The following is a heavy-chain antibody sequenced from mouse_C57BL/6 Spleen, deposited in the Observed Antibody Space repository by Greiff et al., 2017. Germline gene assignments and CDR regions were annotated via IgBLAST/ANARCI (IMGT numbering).Heavy chain of an antibody. CDR1: GYAFTNYL. Sequence: VQVVESGAELVRPGTSVKVSCKASGYAFTNYLIEWVKQRPGQGLEWIGVINPGSGGTNYNEKFKGKATLTADKSSSTAYMQLSSLTSEDSAVYFCARSTPLGRGKGFDYWGQGTTLTVSS. CDR2: INPGSGGT. CDR3: ARSTPLGRGKGFDY. V-gene: IGHV1-54*01. J-gene: IGHJ2*01. D-gene: IGHD4-1*01.